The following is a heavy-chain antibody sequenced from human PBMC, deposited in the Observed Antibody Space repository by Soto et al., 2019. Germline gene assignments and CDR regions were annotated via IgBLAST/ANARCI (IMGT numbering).Heavy chain of an antibody. D-gene: IGHD2-15*01. V-gene: IGHV3-23*01. CDR3: AKDPSGGSPFFQH. J-gene: IGHJ1*01. CDR2: ISGSGGST. CDR1: GFSFSSSA. Sequence: PWGSPRLARAACGFSFSSSAMTWARKTPGKGLEWVSAISGSGGSTYYADSVKGRFTISRDNSKNTPYLQMNSLRAEDTAVYYCAKDPSGGSPFFQHWGQGTLVTVSS.